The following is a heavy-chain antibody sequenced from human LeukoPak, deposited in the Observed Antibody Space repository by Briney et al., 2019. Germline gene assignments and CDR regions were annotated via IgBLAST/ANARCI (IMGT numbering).Heavy chain of an antibody. Sequence: PSQTLSLTCTFSGGSISSGDYYWSWIRQPPGKGLEWIGYIYYSGSTYYNPSLQSRVTISVDTSKNQFSLKLSSVTAADTAVYYCARESTYYDTLTGYLRPSYFDYWGQGTLVTVSS. CDR1: GGSISSGDYY. V-gene: IGHV4-30-4*08. CDR2: IYYSGST. CDR3: ARESTYYDTLTGYLRPSYFDY. J-gene: IGHJ4*02. D-gene: IGHD3-9*01.